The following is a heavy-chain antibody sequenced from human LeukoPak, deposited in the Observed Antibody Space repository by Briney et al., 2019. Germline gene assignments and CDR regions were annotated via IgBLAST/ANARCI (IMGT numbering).Heavy chain of an antibody. D-gene: IGHD1-26*01. CDR3: ARTTALVGATNWYFDL. CDR1: GLTFSNYA. Sequence: GGSLRLSCAASGLTFSNYAMSWVRQAPGKGLEWVSSISSSSSYIYYADSVKGRFTISRDNAKNSLYLQMNSLRAEDTAVYYCARTTALVGATNWYFDLWGRGTLVTVSS. CDR2: ISSSSSYI. J-gene: IGHJ2*01. V-gene: IGHV3-21*01.